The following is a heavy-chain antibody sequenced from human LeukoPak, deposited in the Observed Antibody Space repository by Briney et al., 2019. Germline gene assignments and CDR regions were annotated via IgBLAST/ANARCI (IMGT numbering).Heavy chain of an antibody. Sequence: GGSLRLSCAASGFTFSSYVMSWVRQAPGKGLEWVSSIRGSGGGTYYADSVKGRFTISRDNSKNTLYLQMNSLRAEDTALYYCAKDYSGYECGDYWGLGTLVTVSS. CDR2: IRGSGGGT. CDR1: GFTFSSYV. D-gene: IGHD5-12*01. J-gene: IGHJ4*02. CDR3: AKDYSGYECGDY. V-gene: IGHV3-23*01.